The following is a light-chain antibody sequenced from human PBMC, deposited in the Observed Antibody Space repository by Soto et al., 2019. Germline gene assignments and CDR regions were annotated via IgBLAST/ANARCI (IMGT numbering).Light chain of an antibody. V-gene: IGLV1-40*01. CDR3: QSYDSSLSGYV. CDR2: GNN. Sequence: SVPTQPPAVSGAPGQRVSISCPGSSSNIGAGHDVHWYRQLPGTAPKLLIYGNNNRPSGDPDRFSGSKSGTSAALAIAGLQAEDEADYDCQSYDSSLSGYVFAAGTKVT. CDR1: SSNIGAGHD. J-gene: IGLJ1*01.